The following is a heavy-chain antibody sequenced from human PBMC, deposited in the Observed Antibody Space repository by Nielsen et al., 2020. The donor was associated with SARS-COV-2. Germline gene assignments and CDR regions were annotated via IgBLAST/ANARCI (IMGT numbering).Heavy chain of an antibody. Sequence: SVKVSCKASGYTFTSYGISWVRQAPGQGLEWMGGIIPIFGTANYAQKFQGRVTITADESTSTAYMELSSLRSDDTAVYYCARLSWSSGWDFDYWGQGTLVTVSS. CDR3: ARLSWSSGWDFDY. J-gene: IGHJ4*02. D-gene: IGHD6-19*01. CDR1: GYTFTSYG. CDR2: IIPIFGTA. V-gene: IGHV1-69*13.